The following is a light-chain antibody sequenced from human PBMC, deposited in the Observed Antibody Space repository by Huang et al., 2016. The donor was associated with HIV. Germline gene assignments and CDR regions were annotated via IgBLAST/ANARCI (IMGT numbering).Light chain of an antibody. CDR2: DAS. J-gene: IGKJ4*01. CDR3: QQRSNLGT. V-gene: IGKV3-11*01. CDR1: QSVSSS. Sequence: EIVLTQSPDTLSLSPGERANLSCRASQSVSSSLAWYQQKPGQAPRRLIYDASNRATGIPARFSGSGSGTDFTLTISSLEPEDFAVYYCQQRSNLGTFGGGTKVEIK.